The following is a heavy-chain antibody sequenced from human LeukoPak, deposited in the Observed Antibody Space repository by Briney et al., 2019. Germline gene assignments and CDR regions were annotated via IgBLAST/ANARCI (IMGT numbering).Heavy chain of an antibody. V-gene: IGHV3-7*01. J-gene: IGHJ6*03. Sequence: GGSLRLSCAASGFTFSSYWMSWVRQAPGKGLEWVANIKQDGSEKYYVDSVKGRFTISRDNAKNSLYLQMNSLRAEDTAVYYCARGADPIIYYYYMDVWGKGTTVTISS. D-gene: IGHD5-24*01. CDR2: IKQDGSEK. CDR1: GFTFSSYW. CDR3: ARGADPIIYYYYMDV.